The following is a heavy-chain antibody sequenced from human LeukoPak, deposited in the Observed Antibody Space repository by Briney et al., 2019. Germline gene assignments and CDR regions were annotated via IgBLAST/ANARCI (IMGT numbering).Heavy chain of an antibody. J-gene: IGHJ4*02. CDR3: ACREEGPDGFGELLPFY. Sequence: SETLSLTCTVSGGSISSGDYYWSWIRQPPGKGLEWIGYIYYSGSTYYNPSLKSRVTISVDTSKNQFSLKLSSVTAADTAVYYCACREEGPDGFGELLPFYWGQGTLVTVSS. CDR2: IYYSGST. V-gene: IGHV4-30-4*01. CDR1: GGSISSGDYY. D-gene: IGHD3-10*01.